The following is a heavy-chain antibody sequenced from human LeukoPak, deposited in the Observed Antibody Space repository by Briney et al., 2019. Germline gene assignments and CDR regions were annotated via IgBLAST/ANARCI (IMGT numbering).Heavy chain of an antibody. V-gene: IGHV3-7*01. J-gene: IGHJ4*02. CDR1: GFTFSNYW. D-gene: IGHD3-16*01. CDR3: ARARGSYVEAAY. CDR2: IHQDGSIQ. Sequence: PGGSLRLSCSASGFTFSNYWMTWVRQAPGRGLEWVANIHQDGSIQFYVDSVKGRFTVSRDNARNLLYLQMNGLRAEDTAVYYCARARGSYVEAAYWGQGTLVTVSS.